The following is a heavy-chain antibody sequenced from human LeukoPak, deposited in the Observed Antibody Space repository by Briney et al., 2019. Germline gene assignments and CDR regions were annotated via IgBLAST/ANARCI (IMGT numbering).Heavy chain of an antibody. V-gene: IGHV3-15*01. CDR1: GFNFTNAW. Sequence: PGESLRLSCAASGFNFTNAWVSWVRRAPGKGLEWLGRIKSKADGGTTLHATSVEDRFAISRDDSINTLYLQMNSLKIEDTAVYYCTDTPTSLWGQGILVTVSS. CDR3: TDTPTSL. CDR2: IKSKADGGTT. J-gene: IGHJ4*02. D-gene: IGHD1-1*01.